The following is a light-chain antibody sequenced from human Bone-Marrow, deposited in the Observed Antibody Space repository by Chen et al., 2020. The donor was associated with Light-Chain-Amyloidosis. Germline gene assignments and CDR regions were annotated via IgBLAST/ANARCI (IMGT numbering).Light chain of an antibody. CDR1: ELPTTY. J-gene: IGLJ2*01. CDR2: TDN. CDR3: QSADSSGTYEVI. Sequence: SYELTHPPPVSVAPGQTAGNTHSGDELPTTYAYWYQQKPGQAPVLVVHTDNERPSGISERFSASTSGTTATLTISGVQAEDEADYHCQSADSSGTYEVIFGGGTKLTVL. V-gene: IGLV3-25*03.